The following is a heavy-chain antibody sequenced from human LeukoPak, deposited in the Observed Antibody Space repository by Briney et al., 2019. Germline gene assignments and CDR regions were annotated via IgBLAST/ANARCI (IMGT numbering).Heavy chain of an antibody. V-gene: IGHV4-4*07. J-gene: IGHJ4*02. D-gene: IGHD6-19*01. CDR2: SYTSGSS. CDR3: ASRSVSGFDY. Sequence: SETLPLTCTVSGGSISTYYWSWIRQPAGKGLEWIGRSYTSGSSNYNPSLKSRVTISVDKSKNQFSLKLSSVTAADTAVYYCASRSVSGFDYWGQGTLVTVSS. CDR1: GGSISTYY.